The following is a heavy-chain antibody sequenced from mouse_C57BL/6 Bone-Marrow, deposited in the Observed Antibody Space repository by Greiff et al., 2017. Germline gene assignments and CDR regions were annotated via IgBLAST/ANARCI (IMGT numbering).Heavy chain of an antibody. J-gene: IGHJ4*01. V-gene: IGHV5-16*01. Sequence: EVKLMESEGGLVQPGSSMKLSCTASGFTFSDYYMAWVRQVPEKGLEWVANINYDGSSTYYLDSLKSRFIISRDNAKNILYLQMSSLKSEDTATYYCARDPLYYGMDYWGQGTSVTVSS. CDR3: ARDPLYYGMDY. CDR2: INYDGSST. CDR1: GFTFSDYY.